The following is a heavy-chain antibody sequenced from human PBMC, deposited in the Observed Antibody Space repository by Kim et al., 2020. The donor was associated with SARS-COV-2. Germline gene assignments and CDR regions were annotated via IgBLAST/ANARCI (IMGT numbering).Heavy chain of an antibody. CDR2: IKQDGNQK. J-gene: IGHJ3*02. Sequence: GGSLRLSCAASGFTFSSYWMTWVRQAPGKGLEWMANIKQDGNQKYYVDSVKGRFTISRDNAKNSLYLQMNSLRAEDTAVYYCARDGDLYSSGKDAFDIWGQGTMVTFSS. V-gene: IGHV3-7*01. D-gene: IGHD6-19*01. CDR1: GFTFSSYW. CDR3: ARDGDLYSSGKDAFDI.